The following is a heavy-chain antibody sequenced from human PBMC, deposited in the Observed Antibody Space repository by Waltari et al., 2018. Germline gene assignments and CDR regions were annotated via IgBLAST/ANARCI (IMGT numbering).Heavy chain of an antibody. CDR1: GFIFSNYA. Sequence: QEQMVESGGGVVQPGRPLSLSCSISGFIFSNYAMNWVRQAPGKGLGWLGVISYDGSSQYYADSVKGRFSVSRDSFKNTVYLHMNGLRTEDTAVYYCARAVTGEDAFDMWGQGTMVTVSS. CDR2: ISYDGSSQ. V-gene: IGHV3-30-3*01. D-gene: IGHD2-21*02. J-gene: IGHJ3*02. CDR3: ARAVTGEDAFDM.